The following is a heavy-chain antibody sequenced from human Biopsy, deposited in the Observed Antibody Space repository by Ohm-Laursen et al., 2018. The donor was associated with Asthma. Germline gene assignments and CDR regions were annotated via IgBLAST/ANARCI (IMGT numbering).Heavy chain of an antibody. CDR3: ATVLNVGDISFGIAV. D-gene: IGHD3-10*01. V-gene: IGHV4-30-4*01. CDR2: VFWSGST. J-gene: IGHJ6*02. CDR1: GGYTGSSDHH. Sequence: TLSLTCRVSGGYTGSSDHHWAWIRQAPGKGLEWIGFVFWSGSTHYSRSLERRVSISIDTATNKFSMKLWSVTPADTAVYFFATVLNVGDISFGIAVWGPGNTV.